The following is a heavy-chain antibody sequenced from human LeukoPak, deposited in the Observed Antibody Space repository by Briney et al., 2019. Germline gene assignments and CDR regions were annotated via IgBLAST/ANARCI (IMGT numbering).Heavy chain of an antibody. J-gene: IGHJ4*02. CDR3: AKGGSYAPLDY. Sequence: GGSLRLSCTASGFTFSSSAMTWVRQAPGKGLEWVSAISDSGGDSIYTDSVKDRFTISRDNSKNPLYLQMNSLRAEDTAVYYCAKGGSYAPLDYWGQGTLVTVSS. CDR2: ISDSGGDS. CDR1: GFTFSSSA. D-gene: IGHD1-26*01. V-gene: IGHV3-23*01.